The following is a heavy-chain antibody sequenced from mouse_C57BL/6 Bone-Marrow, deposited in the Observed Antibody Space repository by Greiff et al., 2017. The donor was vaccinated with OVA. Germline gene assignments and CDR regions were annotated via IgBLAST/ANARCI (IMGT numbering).Heavy chain of an antibody. CDR3: ARPCKMAWFAY. D-gene: IGHD2-3*01. Sequence: EVKLMESGGGLVQPGGSLKLSCAASGFTFSDYYMYWVRQTPEKRLEWVAYISNGGGSTYYPDTVKGRFTISRDNAKNTLYLQMSRLKSEDTAMYYCARPCKMAWFAYWGQGTLVTVSA. J-gene: IGHJ3*01. CDR1: GFTFSDYY. CDR2: ISNGGGST. V-gene: IGHV5-12*01.